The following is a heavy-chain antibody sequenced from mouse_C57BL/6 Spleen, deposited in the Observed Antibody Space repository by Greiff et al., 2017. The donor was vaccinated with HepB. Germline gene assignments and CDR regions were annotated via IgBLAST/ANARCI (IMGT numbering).Heavy chain of an antibody. CDR3: ARGAQALYAMDY. CDR2: INPYNGGT. V-gene: IGHV1-19*01. CDR1: GYTFTDYY. J-gene: IGHJ4*01. D-gene: IGHD3-2*02. Sequence: EVQLQQSGPVLVKPGASVKMSCKASGYTFTDYYMNWVKQSHGKSLEWIGVINPYNGGTSYNQKFKGKATLTVDKSSSTAYMELNSLTSEDSAVYYCARGAQALYAMDYWGQGTSVTVSS.